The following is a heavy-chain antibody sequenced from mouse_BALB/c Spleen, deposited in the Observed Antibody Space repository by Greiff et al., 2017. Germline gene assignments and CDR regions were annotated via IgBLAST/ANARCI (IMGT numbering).Heavy chain of an antibody. CDR1: GYSITSDYA. V-gene: IGHV3-2*02. CDR3: ARRVYYGSSFWFAY. Sequence: EVKLMESGPGLVKPSQSLSLTCTVTGYSITSDYAWNWIRQFPGNKLEWMGYISYSGSTSYNPSLKSRISITRDTSKNQFFLQLNSVTTEDTATYYCARRVYYGSSFWFAYWGQGTLVTVSA. J-gene: IGHJ3*01. CDR2: ISYSGST. D-gene: IGHD1-1*01.